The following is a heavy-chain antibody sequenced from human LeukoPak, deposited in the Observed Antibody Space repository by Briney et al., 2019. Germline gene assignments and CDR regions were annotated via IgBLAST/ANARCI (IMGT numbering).Heavy chain of an antibody. D-gene: IGHD6-19*01. CDR1: GYSFNGYY. CDR3: PRNIVRILPGAVTRPYYLYYYRDV. CDR2: INPNSGGT. V-gene: IGHV1-2*06. J-gene: IGHJ6*03. Sequence: SSVAVSCKASGYSFNGYYMHWVRQAPGQGLEWMGRINPNSGGTNYAQKFQGRVTMTRDTSISTAYMELSGLRSDDTAVYCCPRNIVRILPGAVTRPYYLYYYRDVWDKGTRLTVSS.